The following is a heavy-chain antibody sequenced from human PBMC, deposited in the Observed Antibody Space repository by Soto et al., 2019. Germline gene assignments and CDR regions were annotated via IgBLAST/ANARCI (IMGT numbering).Heavy chain of an antibody. D-gene: IGHD5-18*01. CDR3: VKDRPGYTYGFFHY. V-gene: IGHV3-23*01. J-gene: IGHJ4*01. Sequence: ELQLLESGGGLIHPGGSLRLSCAASGFTFSSYAMNWVRQAPGKGLEWVSTISGSGGNTYSAHSVKGRFTISRDNSKNTLYLQVNSLRVEDTAVYYCVKDRPGYTYGFFHYWGQGTLVTVSS. CDR2: ISGSGGNT. CDR1: GFTFSSYA.